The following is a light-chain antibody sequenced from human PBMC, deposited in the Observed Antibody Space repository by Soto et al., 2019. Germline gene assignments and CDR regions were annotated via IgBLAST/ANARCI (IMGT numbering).Light chain of an antibody. J-gene: IGLJ2*01. V-gene: IGLV1-44*01. CDR2: SND. CDR3: ATWDDSLNGHVV. CDR1: TSNIGSNT. Sequence: QSVLTQPPSASGTPGQRVIISCSGGTSNIGSNTVSWYQQLPGTAPKLLIYSNDQRPAGVPDRFSGSKSGTSASLAISGLQSDEEADYYCATWDDSLNGHVVFGGGTKLTVL.